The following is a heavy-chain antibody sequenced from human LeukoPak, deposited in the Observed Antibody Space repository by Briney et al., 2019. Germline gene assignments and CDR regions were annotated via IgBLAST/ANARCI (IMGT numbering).Heavy chain of an antibody. D-gene: IGHD6-19*01. CDR3: ARRWGSGWYFDY. J-gene: IGHJ4*02. Sequence: SETLSLTCTVSGGSISSYYWSWIRQPPGKGLEWIGYIYYSGSTNYNPSLKSRVTISVDTSKNQFSLKLSSVTAADTAVYYCARRWGSGWYFDYWGQGTLVTVSS. V-gene: IGHV4-59*08. CDR1: GGSISSYY. CDR2: IYYSGST.